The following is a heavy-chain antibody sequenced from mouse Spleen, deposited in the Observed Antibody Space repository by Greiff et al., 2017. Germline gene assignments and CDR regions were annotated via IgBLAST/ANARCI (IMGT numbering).Heavy chain of an antibody. D-gene: IGHD1-1*01. J-gene: IGHJ4*01. Sequence: QVQLKEPGAELVKPGASVKMSCKASGYTFTSYWITWVKQRPGQGLEWIGDIYPGSGSTNYNEKFKSKATLTEDTSSSTAYMQLSSLTSEDSAVYYCARKIYYGSSYEDGMDYWGQGTSVTVSS. CDR3: ARKIYYGSSYEDGMDY. CDR1: GYTFTSYW. V-gene: IGHV1-55*01. CDR2: IYPGSGST.